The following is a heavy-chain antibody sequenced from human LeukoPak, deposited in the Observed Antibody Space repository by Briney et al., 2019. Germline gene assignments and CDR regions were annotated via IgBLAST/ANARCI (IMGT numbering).Heavy chain of an antibody. J-gene: IGHJ4*02. Sequence: ETLSLTCIVSGVSIRSYYWSWIRQAPGKGLEWVGRIKSKTDGGTTEYAAPVKGRFTISRDDSKNTLYLQMNSLKTEDTAVYYCTTEIDWGQGTLVTVSS. CDR3: TTEID. CDR2: IKSKTDGGTT. V-gene: IGHV3-15*01. CDR1: GVSIRSYY.